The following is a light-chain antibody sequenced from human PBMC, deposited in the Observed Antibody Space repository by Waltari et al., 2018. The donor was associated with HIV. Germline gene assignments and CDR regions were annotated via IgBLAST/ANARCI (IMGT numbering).Light chain of an antibody. CDR2: EVS. V-gene: IGLV2-23*02. Sequence: QSALTQPASVSGSPGPSLTISCTGTSSDVGSYNLVSRYQPHPGKAPKLMIYEVSKRPSGVSNRFSGSKSGNTASLTISGLQAEDEADYYCCSYAGSGDVFGTGTKVTVL. CDR1: SSDVGSYNL. J-gene: IGLJ1*01. CDR3: CSYAGSGDV.